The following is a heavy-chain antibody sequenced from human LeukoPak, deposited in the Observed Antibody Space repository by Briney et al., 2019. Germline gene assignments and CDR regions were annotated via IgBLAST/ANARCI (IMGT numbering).Heavy chain of an antibody. CDR1: GFTFSSYA. CDR3: AKDGAPRTRFLEWLYSPFDY. V-gene: IGHV3-23*01. Sequence: SGGSLRLSCAASGFTFSSYATSWVRQAPGKGLEWVSAISGSGGSTYYADSVKGRFTISRDNSKNTLYLQMNSLRAEDTAVYYCAKDGAPRTRFLEWLYSPFDYWGQGTLVTVSS. CDR2: ISGSGGST. J-gene: IGHJ4*02. D-gene: IGHD3-3*01.